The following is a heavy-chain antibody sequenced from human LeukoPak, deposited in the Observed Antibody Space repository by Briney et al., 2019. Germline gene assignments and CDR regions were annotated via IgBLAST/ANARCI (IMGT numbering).Heavy chain of an antibody. CDR1: GGSISSFY. J-gene: IGHJ2*01. Sequence: SETLSLTCTVSGGSISSFYWSWIRQPPGKGLEWIGYFYSTGSTNYNPSRKSRVTMSVDTSKGLLSLKLTSVTAADTAVYYCARRARENWYFDLWGRGTLVSVSS. CDR2: FYSTGST. CDR3: ARRARENWYFDL. V-gene: IGHV4-59*08.